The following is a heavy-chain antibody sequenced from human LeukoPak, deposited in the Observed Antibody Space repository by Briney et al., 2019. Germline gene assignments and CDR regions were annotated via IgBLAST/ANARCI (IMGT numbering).Heavy chain of an antibody. CDR2: ISSSSSYI. J-gene: IGHJ4*02. D-gene: IGHD1-1*01. CDR3: ARGHDNWNDFDY. CDR1: GFTFSSYS. Sequence: GGSLRLSCAASGFTFSSYSMNWVRQAPGKGLEWVSSISSSSSYIYYADSVKGRFTISRDNAKNSLYLQMNSLRAEDTAVYYCARGHDNWNDFDYWGQGTLVTVSS. V-gene: IGHV3-21*04.